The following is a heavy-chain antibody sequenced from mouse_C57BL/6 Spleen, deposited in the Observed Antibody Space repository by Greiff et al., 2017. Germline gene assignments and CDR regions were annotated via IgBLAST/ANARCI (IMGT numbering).Heavy chain of an antibody. CDR3: ARRTAYWYFDV. D-gene: IGHD4-1*01. CDR2: ISSGSSTI. CDR1: GFTFRDYG. Sequence: EVQGVESGGGLVKPGGSLKLSCAASGFTFRDYGMHWVRQAPEQGLEWVAYISSGSSTIYYADTVKGRFTISGDNAKNTLFLQMTSLRSEDTAMYYCARRTAYWYFDVWGTGTTVTVSS. J-gene: IGHJ1*03. V-gene: IGHV5-17*01.